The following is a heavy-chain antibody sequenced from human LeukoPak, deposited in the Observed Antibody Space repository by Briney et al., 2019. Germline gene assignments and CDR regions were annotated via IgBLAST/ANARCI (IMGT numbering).Heavy chain of an antibody. CDR2: TNPHSGDT. D-gene: IGHD5-24*01. CDR1: GYTFVDYY. V-gene: IGHV1-2*02. J-gene: IGHJ4*02. CDR3: ARRVGGYNYFDY. Sequence: GASVKVSCKASGYTFVDYYIHWVRQAPGQGLEWMGWTNPHSGDTNYVQQFQGRVTMTRDTSITTAYMELNRLKSDDTAVYYCARRVGGYNYFDYWGPGTLVTVSS.